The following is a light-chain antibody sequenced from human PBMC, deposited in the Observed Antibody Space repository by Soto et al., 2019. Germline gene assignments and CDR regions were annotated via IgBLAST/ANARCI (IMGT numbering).Light chain of an antibody. CDR2: GAS. CDR1: QSISSW. CDR3: QQYNSYPVT. Sequence: DIPMTQSPSTLSASVGDRVTITCRASQSISSWLAWYQQKPGKAPKLLIYGASSLESGVPSRFSGSGSGTEFTLTISSLQPDDFATYYCQQYNSYPVTFGQGTKVEIK. J-gene: IGKJ1*01. V-gene: IGKV1-5*01.